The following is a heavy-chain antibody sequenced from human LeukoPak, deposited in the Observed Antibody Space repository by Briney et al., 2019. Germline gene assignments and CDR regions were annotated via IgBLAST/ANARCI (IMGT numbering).Heavy chain of an antibody. Sequence: GRSLRLSCAASGFTFSSSDMHWVRQAPAKGLEWVAVISYGATNKYYADSVKVRFTLSRDNSNNTLYLQTNSLRDEDTAVYYCAKASSNYFYYFEYWGQGTLVTVSS. J-gene: IGHJ4*02. D-gene: IGHD2/OR15-2a*01. CDR1: GFTFSSSD. V-gene: IGHV3-30*18. CDR2: ISYGATNK. CDR3: AKASSNYFYYFEY.